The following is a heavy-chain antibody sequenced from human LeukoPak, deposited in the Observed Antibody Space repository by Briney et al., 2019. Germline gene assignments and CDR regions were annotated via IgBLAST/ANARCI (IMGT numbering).Heavy chain of an antibody. CDR2: ISTHNGKT. Sequence: ASVKVSCKASGYPFSTYGISWVRQAPGQGLQWMAWISTHNGKTDYAQNFQGRVTMTRDTSTSTVYMELSSLRSDDTAVYYCARGGTVLRPNSPYDYWGQGTLVTVSS. D-gene: IGHD4-17*01. CDR3: ARGGTVLRPNSPYDY. CDR1: GYPFSTYG. V-gene: IGHV1-18*01. J-gene: IGHJ4*02.